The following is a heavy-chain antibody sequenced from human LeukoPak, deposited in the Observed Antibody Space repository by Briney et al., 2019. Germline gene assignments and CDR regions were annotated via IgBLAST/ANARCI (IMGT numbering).Heavy chain of an antibody. V-gene: IGHV3-7*01. Sequence: GGSLRLSCAASGFTFGNYYMSWVRQAPGKVLEWVANIKQDGSEDDYVDSVKGRFTISRDNAKNSLHLQMNSLRAEDTAVYYCLGGKGWFDPWGQGTLVTVSS. CDR3: LGGKGWFDP. CDR1: GFTFGNYY. J-gene: IGHJ5*02. CDR2: IKQDGSED.